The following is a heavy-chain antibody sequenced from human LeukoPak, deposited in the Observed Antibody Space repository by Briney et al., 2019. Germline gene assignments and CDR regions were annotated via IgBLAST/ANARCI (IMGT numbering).Heavy chain of an antibody. Sequence: SGPTLVKPTQTLTLTCTFSGFSLSTSGVGVGWIRQPPGKALEWLALIYWNDDKRYSPSLKSRLTITKDNFKNQVVLTMTNMDPVDTATYFCAHSLRAYSSSWYGPYYFDYWGQGTLVTVSS. CDR3: AHSLRAYSSSWYGPYYFDY. V-gene: IGHV2-5*01. CDR1: GFSLSTSGVG. CDR2: IYWNDDK. D-gene: IGHD6-13*01. J-gene: IGHJ4*02.